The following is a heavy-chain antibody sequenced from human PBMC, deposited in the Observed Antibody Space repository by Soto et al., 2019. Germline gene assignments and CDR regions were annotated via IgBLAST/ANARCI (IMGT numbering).Heavy chain of an antibody. CDR1: GGSISSSSYY. Sequence: SETLSLTCTVSGGSISSSSYYWGWIRQPPGKGLEWIGSIYYSGSTYYNPSLKSRVTISVDTSKNQFSLKLSSVTAADTAVYYCARHQFLEWLLSFDYWGQGTLVTVSS. CDR2: IYYSGST. J-gene: IGHJ4*02. V-gene: IGHV4-39*01. D-gene: IGHD3-3*01. CDR3: ARHQFLEWLLSFDY.